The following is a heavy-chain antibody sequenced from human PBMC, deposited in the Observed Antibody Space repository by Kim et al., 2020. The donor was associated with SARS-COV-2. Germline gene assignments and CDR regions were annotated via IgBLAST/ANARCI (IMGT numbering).Heavy chain of an antibody. J-gene: IGHJ6*02. CDR3: ARDSPLAMYYGMDV. V-gene: IGHV3-30*04. Sequence: GGSLRLSCAASGFTFSSYAMHWVHQAPGKGLEWVAVISYDGSNKYYADSVKGRFTISRDNSKNTLYLQMNSLRAEDTAVYYCARDSPLAMYYGMDVWGQGTTVTVSS. D-gene: IGHD5-18*01. CDR1: GFTFSSYA. CDR2: ISYDGSNK.